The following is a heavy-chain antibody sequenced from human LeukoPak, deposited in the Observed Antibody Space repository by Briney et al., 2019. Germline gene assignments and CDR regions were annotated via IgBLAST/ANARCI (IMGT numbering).Heavy chain of an antibody. Sequence: GGSLRLSCAASGFTFSSYSMNWVRQAPGKGLEWVSSISSSSSYIYCADSVKGRFTISRDNAKNSLYLQMNSLRAEDTAVYYCARGNYDSSGYPTDWFDPWGQGTLVTVSS. D-gene: IGHD3-22*01. J-gene: IGHJ5*02. CDR3: ARGNYDSSGYPTDWFDP. V-gene: IGHV3-21*01. CDR2: ISSSSSYI. CDR1: GFTFSSYS.